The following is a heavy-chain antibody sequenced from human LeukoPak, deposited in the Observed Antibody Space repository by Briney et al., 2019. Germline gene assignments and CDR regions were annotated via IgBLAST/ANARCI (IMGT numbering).Heavy chain of an antibody. CDR2: INQDGSAT. J-gene: IGHJ4*02. CDR1: GLTFSSYW. CDR3: ARVPSTVKADY. V-gene: IGHV3-7*04. Sequence: PGGSLRLSCAASGLTFSSYWMSWVRQAPGKGLEWVANINQDGSATYYVVSVKGRFTISRDNAKNSLFLHMGSLRAEDTALYYCARVPSTVKADYWGQGTLVTVSS. D-gene: IGHD4-17*01.